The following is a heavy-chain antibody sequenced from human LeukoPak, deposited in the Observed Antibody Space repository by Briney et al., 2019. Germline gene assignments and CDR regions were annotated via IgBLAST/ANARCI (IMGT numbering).Heavy chain of an antibody. D-gene: IGHD6-19*01. Sequence: GGSLRLSCAASGFTFSSYAMSWVRQAPGKGLEWVSVISGSGGSTYYADSVKGRFAISRDNSKNTLYLQMNSLRAEDTAVYYCGKRKEGIAVAGIARNYYYYYGMDVWGQGTTVTVSS. CDR3: GKRKEGIAVAGIARNYYYYYGMDV. J-gene: IGHJ6*02. V-gene: IGHV3-23*01. CDR2: ISGSGGST. CDR1: GFTFSSYA.